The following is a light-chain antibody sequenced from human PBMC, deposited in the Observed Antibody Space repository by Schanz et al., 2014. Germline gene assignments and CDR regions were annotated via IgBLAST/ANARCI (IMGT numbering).Light chain of an antibody. Sequence: EIVLTQSPATLSLSAGERATLSCRASEPINIYLAWYQQKPGQAPRLLIYGASTRATAIPGRFSGSGSGTEFTLTISSLQPEDFAGYYCQQSYSTPFTFGPGTNVDIK. CDR1: EPINIY. CDR3: QQSYSTPFT. CDR2: GAS. J-gene: IGKJ3*01. V-gene: IGKV3-11*01.